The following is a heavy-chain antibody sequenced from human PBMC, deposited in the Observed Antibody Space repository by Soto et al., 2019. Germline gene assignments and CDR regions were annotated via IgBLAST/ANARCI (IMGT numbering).Heavy chain of an antibody. J-gene: IGHJ4*02. V-gene: IGHV3-33*01. Sequence: GGSLRLSCAASGFTFSSYGMHWVRQAPGKGLEWVAVIWYDGSNKYYADSVKGRFTISRDNSKNTLYLQMNSLRAEDTAVYYCARSGQQWLVRGGGYFDYWGQGTLVTVSS. D-gene: IGHD6-19*01. CDR3: ARSGQQWLVRGGGYFDY. CDR1: GFTFSSYG. CDR2: IWYDGSNK.